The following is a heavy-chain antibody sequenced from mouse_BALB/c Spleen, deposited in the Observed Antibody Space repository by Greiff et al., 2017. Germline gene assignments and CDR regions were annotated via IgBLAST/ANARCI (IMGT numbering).Heavy chain of an antibody. D-gene: IGHD2-4*01. CDR1: GFTFSSFG. V-gene: IGHV5-17*02. CDR2: ISSGSSTI. Sequence: EVQLVESGGGLVQPGGSRKLSCAASGFTFSSFGMHWVRQAPEKGLEWVAYISSGSSTIYYADTVKGRFTISRDNPKNTLFLQMTSLRSEDTAMYYCARYDYDEGGYYAMDYWGQGTSVTVSS. CDR3: ARYDYDEGGYYAMDY. J-gene: IGHJ4*01.